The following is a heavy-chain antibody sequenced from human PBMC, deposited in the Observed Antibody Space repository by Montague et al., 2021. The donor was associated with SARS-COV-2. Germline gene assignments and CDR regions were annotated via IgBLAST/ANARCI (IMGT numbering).Heavy chain of an antibody. CDR3: VIQLWSRGYFDY. Sequence: TLSLTCTVSGGSISSGGYYWSWIRQHPGKGLEWIGYIYYSGSTYYNPSLKSRVTISVDTSKNQFSLKLSSVTAADTAVYYCVIQLWSRGYFDYWGQGPWSPSPQ. V-gene: IGHV4-31*03. CDR1: GGSISSGGYY. CDR2: IYYSGST. J-gene: IGHJ4*03. D-gene: IGHD5-18*01.